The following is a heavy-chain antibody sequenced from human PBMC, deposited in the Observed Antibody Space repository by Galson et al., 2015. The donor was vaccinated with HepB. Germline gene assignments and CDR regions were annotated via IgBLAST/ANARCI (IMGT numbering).Heavy chain of an antibody. CDR1: GFTFSSYG. Sequence: SLRLSCAASGFTFSSYGMHWVRQAPGKGLEWVAVIWYGGSNKYYADSVKGRFTISRDNSKNTLYLQMNSLRAEDTAVYYCARDHVVGGDAFDIWGQGTMVTVSS. V-gene: IGHV3-33*08. CDR3: ARDHVVGGDAFDI. CDR2: IWYGGSNK. D-gene: IGHD2-15*01. J-gene: IGHJ3*02.